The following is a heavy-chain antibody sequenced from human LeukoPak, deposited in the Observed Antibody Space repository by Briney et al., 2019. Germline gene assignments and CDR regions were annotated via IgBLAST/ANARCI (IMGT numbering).Heavy chain of an antibody. CDR1: GYTFTSYY. V-gene: IGHV1-46*01. J-gene: IGHJ4*02. Sequence: GASVKVSCKASGYTFTSYYMYWVRQAPGQGLGWMGLINPSGGNIRYAQKFQGRVTMTRDTSTSTVYMELSRLRSEDTAVYYCARVAVHRRLLVTGQFGLDYWGQGTLVTVSS. CDR3: ARVAVHRRLLVTGQFGLDY. D-gene: IGHD3-9*01. CDR2: INPSGGNI.